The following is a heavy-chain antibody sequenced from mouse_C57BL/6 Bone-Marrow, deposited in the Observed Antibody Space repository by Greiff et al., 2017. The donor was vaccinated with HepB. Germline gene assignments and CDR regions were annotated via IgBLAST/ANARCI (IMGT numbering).Heavy chain of an antibody. V-gene: IGHV7-1*01. J-gene: IGHJ1*03. CDR3: ARDLSRGYFDV. Sequence: EVKLMESGGGLVQSGRSLRLSCATSGFNFSDFYMEWVRQAPGKGLEWIAASRNKANDYTTEYSASVKGRFIVSRDTSQSILYLQMNALRAEDTAIYYCARDLSRGYFDVWGTGTTVTVSS. CDR1: GFNFSDFY. CDR2: SRNKANDYTT.